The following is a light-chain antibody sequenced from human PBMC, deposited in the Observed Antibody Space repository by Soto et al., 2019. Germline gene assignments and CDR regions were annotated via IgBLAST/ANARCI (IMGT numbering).Light chain of an antibody. Sequence: EIVMTQSPATLAVSPGERATLSCRASQSVSSNLAWYQQKPGQAPRLLIYGASTRATGIPARFSGSGSGTEFTLTSSSLHSEDFAVYYCQQYNNWPWTFGQGTKVEIQ. CDR2: GAS. J-gene: IGKJ1*01. CDR3: QQYNNWPWT. CDR1: QSVSSN. V-gene: IGKV3-15*01.